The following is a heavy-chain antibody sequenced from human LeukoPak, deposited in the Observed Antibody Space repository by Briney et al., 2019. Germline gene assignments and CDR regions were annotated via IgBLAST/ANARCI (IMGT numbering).Heavy chain of an antibody. CDR2: IHSGDAT. V-gene: IGHV3-53*01. CDR3: ATRGA. Sequence: GGSLRLSCAASGFTDSSDFMKWVRQAPGKGLEWVSMIHSGDATYYAYSVKGRFTISRDKSKNTLSLQMNSLRAEDTAVYFCATRGAWGQGTLVTVSS. J-gene: IGHJ5*02. CDR1: GFTDSSDF.